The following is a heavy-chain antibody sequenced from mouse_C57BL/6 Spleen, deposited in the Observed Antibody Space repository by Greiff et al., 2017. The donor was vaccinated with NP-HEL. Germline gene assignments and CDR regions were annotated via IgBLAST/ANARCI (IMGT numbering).Heavy chain of an antibody. CDR1: GFSLTSYA. CDR3: ARNYYDYDGGFMDY. Sequence: VQLVESGPGLVAPSQSLSITCTVSGFSLTSYAISWVRQPPGKGLEWLGVIWTGGGTNYNSALKSRLSIIKENSKSQVFLKMNSLQTDDTARYYCARNYYDYDGGFMDYWGQGTSVTAAS. J-gene: IGHJ4*01. CDR2: IWTGGGT. V-gene: IGHV2-9-1*01. D-gene: IGHD2-4*01.